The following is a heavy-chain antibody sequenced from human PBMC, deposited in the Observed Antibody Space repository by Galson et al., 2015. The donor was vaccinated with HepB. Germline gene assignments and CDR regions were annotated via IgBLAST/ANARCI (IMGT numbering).Heavy chain of an antibody. Sequence: SVKVSCKASGYTFTSYAMNWVRQAPGQGLEWMGWINTNTGNPTYAQGFTGRFVFSLDTSVSTAYLQISSLKAEDTAVYYCARDRPYYYDSSGYYLGFVHWYFDLWGRGTLVTVSS. D-gene: IGHD3-22*01. CDR2: INTNTGNP. CDR1: GYTFTSYA. V-gene: IGHV7-4-1*02. J-gene: IGHJ2*01. CDR3: ARDRPYYYDSSGYYLGFVHWYFDL.